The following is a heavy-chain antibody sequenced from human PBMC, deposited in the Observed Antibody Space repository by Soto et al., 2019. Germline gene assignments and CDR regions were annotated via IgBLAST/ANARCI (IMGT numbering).Heavy chain of an antibody. CDR2: ISWNSGSI. V-gene: IGHV3-9*01. CDR1: GFTFDDYA. Sequence: EVQLVESGGGLVQPGRSLRLSCAASGFTFDDYAMHWVRQAPGKGLEWVSGISWNSGSIGYADSVKGRFTISRDNAKNSLYLQMNSLRAEDTALHYCAKGLTYYYDSSAFDAFDIWGQGTMVTVSS. J-gene: IGHJ3*02. CDR3: AKGLTYYYDSSAFDAFDI. D-gene: IGHD3-22*01.